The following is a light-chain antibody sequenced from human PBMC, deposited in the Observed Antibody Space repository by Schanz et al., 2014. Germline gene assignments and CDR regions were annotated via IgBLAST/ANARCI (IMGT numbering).Light chain of an antibody. Sequence: EIVLTQSPGTLSLSPGERATLSCRASQSVSSHYIAWYQQRPGQAPRLLVYGASTRATGIPARFSGGGSGTDFTLTISSLQSEDLAVYFCQQYDTWPRTFGQGTKVEI. J-gene: IGKJ1*01. V-gene: IGKV3D-15*01. CDR3: QQYDTWPRT. CDR1: QSVSSH. CDR2: GAS.